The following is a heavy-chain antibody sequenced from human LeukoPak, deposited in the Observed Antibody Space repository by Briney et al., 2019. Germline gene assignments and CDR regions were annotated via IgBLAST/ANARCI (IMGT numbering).Heavy chain of an antibody. D-gene: IGHD6-19*01. V-gene: IGHV4-61*02. CDR1: GASVNSGNCY. CDR3: ARDRPGSPAGFDL. J-gene: IGHJ2*01. Sequence: PSETLSLTCTVSGASVNSGNCYWTWIRQPAGKRLEWIGRIYTSGSTNYNPSLKSRVTISVDTSKNQFSLKLSSVTAADTAVYYCARDRPGSPAGFDLWGRGTLVTVSS. CDR2: IYTSGST.